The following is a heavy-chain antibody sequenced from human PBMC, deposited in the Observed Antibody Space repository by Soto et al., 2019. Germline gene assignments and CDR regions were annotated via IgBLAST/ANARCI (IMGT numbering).Heavy chain of an antibody. V-gene: IGHV3-11*06. D-gene: IGHD3-10*01. Sequence: QVQLVESGGGLVKPGGSLRLSCAASGFSFSDSYMSWVSQAPGKGLEWVAYISGSSGYTGYADSVKGRFTISRDNAKNSLYLQMSSLRVEDTAVYYCARDRGGYGPPDVWGQGTTVTVSS. CDR3: ARDRGGYGPPDV. J-gene: IGHJ6*02. CDR1: GFSFSDSY. CDR2: ISGSSGYT.